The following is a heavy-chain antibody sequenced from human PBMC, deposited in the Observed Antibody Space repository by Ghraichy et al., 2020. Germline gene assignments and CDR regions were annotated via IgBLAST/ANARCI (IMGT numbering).Heavy chain of an antibody. V-gene: IGHV4-4*09. D-gene: IGHD6-19*01. CDR3: ARGAGWWVY. CDR2: IHSDGRT. J-gene: IGHJ4*02. Sequence: SETLSLTCSISGGSISNSYWSWLRQPPGEGLEWIGYIHSDGRTNYNPSLRRRVSISRDTSRNQFSLNLNAVIAADTAVYYCARGAGWWVYWAQGTLVTVSS. CDR1: GGSISNSY.